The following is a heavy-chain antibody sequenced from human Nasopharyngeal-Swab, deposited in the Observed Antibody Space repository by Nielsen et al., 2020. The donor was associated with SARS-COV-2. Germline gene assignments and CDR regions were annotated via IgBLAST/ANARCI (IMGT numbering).Heavy chain of an antibody. CDR3: AREARAGVVVAATVDV. Sequence: SETLSLTCAVYGGSFSGYYWSWLRQHPGKGLEWIGEINHRGSTHYNPSLKSRVTIPVDTSKNQFSLKLSSVTAADTAVYYCAREARAGVVVAATVDVWGKGTTVTVSS. J-gene: IGHJ6*04. V-gene: IGHV4-34*01. CDR2: INHRGST. CDR1: GGSFSGYY. D-gene: IGHD2-15*01.